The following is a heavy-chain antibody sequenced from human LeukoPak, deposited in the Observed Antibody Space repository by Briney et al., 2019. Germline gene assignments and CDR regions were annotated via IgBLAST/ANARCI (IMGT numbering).Heavy chain of an antibody. CDR2: FDPEDGET. D-gene: IGHD4-17*01. CDR1: GYTLTELS. J-gene: IGHJ3*02. CDR3: ARANYGDKRGGAFDI. V-gene: IGHV1-24*01. Sequence: ASVKVSCKVSGYTLTELSMHWVRQAPGKGLEWMGGFDPEDGETIYAQKFQGRVTITADKSTSTAYMELSSLRSEDTAVYYCARANYGDKRGGAFDIWGQGTMVTVSS.